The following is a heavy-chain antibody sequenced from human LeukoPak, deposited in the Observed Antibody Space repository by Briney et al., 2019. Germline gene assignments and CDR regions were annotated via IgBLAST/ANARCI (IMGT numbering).Heavy chain of an antibody. D-gene: IGHD3-22*01. V-gene: IGHV3-7*04. J-gene: IGHJ4*02. CDR1: GFTFSSYW. CDR3: ARDWRDYEYFDY. Sequence: PGGSLRLSCAASGFTFSSYWMSWVRQAPGKGLEWVANIKQDGSENYYVDSVKGRFTISRDNAKNSLYLQMNSLRPEDTAVYFCARDWRDYEYFDYWGQGTLVTVSS. CDR2: IKQDGSEN.